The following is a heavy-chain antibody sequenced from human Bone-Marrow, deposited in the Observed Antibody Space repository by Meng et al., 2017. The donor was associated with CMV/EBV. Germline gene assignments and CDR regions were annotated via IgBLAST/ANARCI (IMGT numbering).Heavy chain of an antibody. CDR2: VYHSGST. Sequence: AVSGGSISSSNWWSWVRQPQGKGLEWIGEVYHSGSTNYNPSLKSRVTISVDKSKNQFSLKLSSVTAADTAVYYCARAPIFGVVTFDYWGQGTLVTVSS. D-gene: IGHD3-3*01. V-gene: IGHV4-4*02. CDR1: GGSISSSNW. J-gene: IGHJ4*02. CDR3: ARAPIFGVVTFDY.